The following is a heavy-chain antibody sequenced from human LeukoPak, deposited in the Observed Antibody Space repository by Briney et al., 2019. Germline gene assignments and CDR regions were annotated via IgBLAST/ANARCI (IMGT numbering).Heavy chain of an antibody. CDR3: ARPTTDYGDPGIFDY. Sequence: GASVKVSCKASGYTFTSYGISWVRQAPGQGLEWMGWISAYNGNTNYAQKLQGRVTMTTDTSTSTAYMELRSLRSDDTAVYYCARPTTDYGDPGIFDYWGQGTLVTVSS. CDR2: ISAYNGNT. V-gene: IGHV1-18*01. D-gene: IGHD4-17*01. CDR1: GYTFTSYG. J-gene: IGHJ4*02.